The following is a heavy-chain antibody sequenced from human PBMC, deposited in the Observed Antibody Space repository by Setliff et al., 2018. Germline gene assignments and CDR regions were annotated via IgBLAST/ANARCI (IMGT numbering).Heavy chain of an antibody. CDR2: IFNDGTKK. J-gene: IGHJ4*02. CDR3: ASSCSGSTCNAGLDY. V-gene: IGHV3-30*03. Sequence: GGSLRLSCTASGLPFNTYKFHWVRQAPGKGLDGVAVIFNDGTKKYYAESVKGRFAISRDISTNTLYLQMNSLRAEDSAIYFCASSCSGSTCNAGLDYWGQGTLVTVSS. CDR1: GLPFNTYK. D-gene: IGHD2-15*01.